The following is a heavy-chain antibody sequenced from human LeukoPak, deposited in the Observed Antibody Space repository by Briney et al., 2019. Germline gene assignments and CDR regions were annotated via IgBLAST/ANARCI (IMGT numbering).Heavy chain of an antibody. J-gene: IGHJ4*02. CDR2: INPNSGNT. Sequence: ASVKVSCKASGYAFTSYDINWVRQATGQGLEWMGWINPNSGNTGYAQKFQGRVTMTRNTSISTAYMELSSLRSEDTAVYYCARASRRGYDFWSGSRRYYSDYWGQGTLVTVSS. CDR3: ARASRRGYDFWSGSRRYYSDY. V-gene: IGHV1-8*01. CDR1: GYAFTSYD. D-gene: IGHD3-3*01.